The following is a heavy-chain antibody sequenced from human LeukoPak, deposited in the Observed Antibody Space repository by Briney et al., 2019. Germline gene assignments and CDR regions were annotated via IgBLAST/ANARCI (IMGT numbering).Heavy chain of an antibody. CDR1: GGSISNYS. D-gene: IGHD5-24*01. J-gene: IGHJ2*01. CDR2: IYYSGST. V-gene: IGHV4-59*01. CDR3: ARDLEMATMGYFDL. Sequence: PSETLSLTCTVSGGSISNYSWSWIRQPPGKGLEWIACIYYSGSTNYNPSLKSRVTISVDTSKNQFSLKLSSVTAADTAVYYCARDLEMATMGYFDLWGRGTLVSVSS.